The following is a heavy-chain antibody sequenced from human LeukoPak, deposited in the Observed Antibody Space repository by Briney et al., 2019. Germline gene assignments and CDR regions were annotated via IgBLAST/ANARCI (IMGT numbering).Heavy chain of an antibody. CDR2: ISGSGGST. Sequence: PGGSLRLSCAASGFTFSSYAMSWVRQAPGKGLEWVSAISGSGGSTYYADSVKGRFTISRDNSKNTLYLQMNSLRAEDTAVYYCAKAEEWNPGPLFPIDAYFDYWGQGTLVTVSS. V-gene: IGHV3-23*01. D-gene: IGHD3-3*01. CDR3: AKAEEWNPGPLFPIDAYFDY. J-gene: IGHJ4*02. CDR1: GFTFSSYA.